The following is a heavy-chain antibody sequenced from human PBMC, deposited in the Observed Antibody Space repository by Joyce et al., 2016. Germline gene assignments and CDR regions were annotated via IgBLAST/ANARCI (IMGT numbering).Heavy chain of an antibody. D-gene: IGHD3-3*01. CDR3: SNYDLWSGYSPSRDV. CDR1: GFTRSGSS. J-gene: IGHJ6*02. Sequence: EVQLVESGGGLVQPGGSLKLSCAVSGFTRSGSSVHWVRQASGKGLEWVGRIRSKANGDATAYAASVKGRFSISRDDSKNTAYLQMNSLKTEDTAVYYCSNYDLWSGYSPSRDVWGQGSTVTVSS. CDR2: IRSKANGDAT. V-gene: IGHV3-73*02.